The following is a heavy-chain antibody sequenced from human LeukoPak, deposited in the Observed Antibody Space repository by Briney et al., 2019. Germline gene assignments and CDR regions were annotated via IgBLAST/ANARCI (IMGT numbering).Heavy chain of an antibody. V-gene: IGHV3-23*01. J-gene: IGHJ4*02. CDR1: GFTFSSYA. CDR2: ISGSGGST. CDR3: AKSYVWGSYRPPFDY. Sequence: GGSLRLSCAASGFTFSSYAMSWVRQAPGKGLEWVSAISGSGGSTYYADSVKGRFTISRDISKNTLYLQMNSLRAEDTAVYYCAKSYVWGSYRPPFDYWGQGTLVTVSS. D-gene: IGHD3-16*02.